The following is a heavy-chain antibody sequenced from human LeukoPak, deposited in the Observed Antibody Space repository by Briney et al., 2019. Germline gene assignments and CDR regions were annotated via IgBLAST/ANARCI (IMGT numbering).Heavy chain of an antibody. Sequence: PGGSLRLSCAVSGITLSNYGMSRVRQAPGKGLEWVAGISGSGGGTHYADSVKGRFTISKDNPKNTLHLQMNSLRAEDTAVYFCAKRGVVIRVILVGFHKEAYYFDSWGQGALVTVSS. V-gene: IGHV3-23*01. CDR1: GITLSNYG. CDR3: AKRGVVIRVILVGFHKEAYYFDS. J-gene: IGHJ4*02. CDR2: ISGSGGGT. D-gene: IGHD3-10*01.